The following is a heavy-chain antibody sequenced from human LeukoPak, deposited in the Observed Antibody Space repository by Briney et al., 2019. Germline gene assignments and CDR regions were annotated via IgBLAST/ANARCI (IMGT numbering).Heavy chain of an antibody. V-gene: IGHV3-11*01. CDR1: GFTFSVEY. Sequence: GGSLRLSCAASGFTFSVEYMSWIRQAPGKGLEWVSYISSSGSSIFYVDSVKGRFTLSRDNAKNSLSLQMNSLRAEDTAVYYCARVSERGYSGPWDFEDCWGQGTLVTVSS. CDR2: ISSSGSSI. D-gene: IGHD5-12*01. J-gene: IGHJ4*02. CDR3: ARVSERGYSGPWDFEDC.